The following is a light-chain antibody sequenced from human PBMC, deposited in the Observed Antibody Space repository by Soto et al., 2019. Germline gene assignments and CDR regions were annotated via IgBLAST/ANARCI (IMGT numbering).Light chain of an antibody. CDR1: SSDVGSYDY. V-gene: IGLV2-8*02. CDR3: SSYAGSNNFPYV. J-gene: IGLJ1*01. CDR2: EVN. Sequence: SALTQPPYASRSPGQAVAITKIGTSSDVGSYDYVSWYQHHPGKAPKLMIYEVNKRPSGVPDRFSGSKSGNTASLTVSGLQAEDEADYYCSSYAGSNNFPYVFGTGTKVTVL.